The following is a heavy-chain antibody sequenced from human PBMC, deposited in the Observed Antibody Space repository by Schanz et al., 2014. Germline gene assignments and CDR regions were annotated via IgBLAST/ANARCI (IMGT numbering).Heavy chain of an antibody. J-gene: IGHJ6*03. D-gene: IGHD1-1*01. V-gene: IGHV3-30*03. CDR3: ARESGGQNDLDTEPHKYTYMDV. CDR1: GITLSGYG. Sequence: QVQLVESGGGVVQPGRSLRLSCAASGITLSGYGLHWVRQAPGKGLEWVGFISFDGRNTGYAHSVKGRFTISRDNTKNFLHLEMNNLRAEDTAVYFCARESGGQNDLDTEPHKYTYMDVWGKGTTVTVSS. CDR2: ISFDGRNT.